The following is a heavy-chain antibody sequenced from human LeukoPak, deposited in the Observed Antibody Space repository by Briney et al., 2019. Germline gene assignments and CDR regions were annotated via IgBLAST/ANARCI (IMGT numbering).Heavy chain of an antibody. CDR1: EFTFSSYA. CDR3: AKDRCSSTSCPTPYYYYYMDV. V-gene: IGHV3-23*01. J-gene: IGHJ6*03. CDR2: ISGSGGST. D-gene: IGHD2-2*01. Sequence: GGSLRLSCAASEFTFSSYAMSWVRQAPGKGLEWVSTISGSGGSTYYADSVKGRFTISRDNSKNTLYLQMNSLRAEDTAVYYCAKDRCSSTSCPTPYYYYYMDVWGKGTTVTVSS.